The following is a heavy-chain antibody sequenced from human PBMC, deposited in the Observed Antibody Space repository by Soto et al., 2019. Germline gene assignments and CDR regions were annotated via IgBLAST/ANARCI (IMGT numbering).Heavy chain of an antibody. D-gene: IGHD1-20*01. CDR2: ISANDVGT. V-gene: IGHV3-23*01. CDR1: GFTLRNYA. J-gene: IGHJ4*02. CDR3: AKAKNDYNWDNRPPFDY. Sequence: QPGGSLRLSCEASGFTLRNYAMTWIRQAPGKGLEWVSLISANDVGTYYAESVKTRFTISTDQSRTTVYLQMDSLRADDTAIYYCAKAKNDYNWDNRPPFDYWGQGTLVTVSS.